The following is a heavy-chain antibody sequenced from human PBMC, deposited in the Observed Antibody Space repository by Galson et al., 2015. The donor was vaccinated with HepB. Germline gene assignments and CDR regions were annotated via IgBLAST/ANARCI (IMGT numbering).Heavy chain of an antibody. CDR3: ARDPGYSSGWYEN. V-gene: IGHV3-30*04. Sequence: SLRLSCAASGFTFSSYAMHWVRQAPGKGLEWVAVISYDGSNKYYADSVKGRFTISRDNSKNTLYLQMNSLRAEDTAVYYCARDPGYSSGWYENWGQGTLVTVSS. CDR1: GFTFSSYA. J-gene: IGHJ4*02. D-gene: IGHD6-19*01. CDR2: ISYDGSNK.